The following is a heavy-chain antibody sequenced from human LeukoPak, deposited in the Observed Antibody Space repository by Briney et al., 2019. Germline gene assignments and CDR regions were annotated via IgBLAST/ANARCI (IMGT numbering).Heavy chain of an antibody. CDR1: GFTFSSYG. V-gene: IGHV3-30*02. Sequence: QPGGSLRLSCAASGFTFSSYGMHWVRQAPGKGLEWVAFIRYDGSNKYYADSVKGRFTISRDNSKNTLYLQLNSLRAEDTAVYYCAKSVIMARPFDFDYWGQGTLVTVSS. J-gene: IGHJ4*02. CDR3: AKSVIMARPFDFDY. CDR2: IRYDGSNK. D-gene: IGHD6-6*01.